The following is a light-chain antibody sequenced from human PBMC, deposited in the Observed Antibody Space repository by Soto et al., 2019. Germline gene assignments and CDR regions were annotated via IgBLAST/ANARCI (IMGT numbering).Light chain of an antibody. V-gene: IGLV2-11*01. CDR1: SRDVGGYRS. J-gene: IGLJ1*01. CDR2: DVT. Sequence: QSDLAQPHSVSGSPGQSVTISCTGTSRDVGGYRSVSWYQQRPGKAPKLIIYDVTKRPSGVPDRFSGSKSGNTASLTISGLQAEDESDYYCCSYAGSYIPYVFGSGTKFTVL. CDR3: CSYAGSYIPYV.